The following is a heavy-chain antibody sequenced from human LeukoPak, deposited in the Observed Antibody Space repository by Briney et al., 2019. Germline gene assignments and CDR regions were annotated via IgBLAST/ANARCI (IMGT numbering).Heavy chain of an antibody. CDR1: GGSFSGYY. D-gene: IGHD1-26*01. V-gene: IGHV4-34*01. CDR2: INHSGST. Sequence: SETLSLTCAVYGGSFSGYYWSWIRQPPGKGLEWIGEINHSGSTNYNPSLKSRVTISVDTSKNQFSLKLSSVTAADTAVYFCARDSGSQGRYFQHWGQGTLVTVSS. J-gene: IGHJ1*01. CDR3: ARDSGSQGRYFQH.